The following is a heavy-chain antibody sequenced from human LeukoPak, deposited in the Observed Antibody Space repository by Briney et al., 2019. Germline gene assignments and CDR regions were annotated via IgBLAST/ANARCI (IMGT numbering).Heavy chain of an antibody. CDR3: ARDLAAAGEGDY. CDR1: GFTFSSYA. D-gene: IGHD6-13*01. CDR2: ISYDGSNK. J-gene: IGHJ4*02. V-gene: IGHV3-30*04. Sequence: PGGSLTLSCAASGFTFSSYAMHWVRQAPGQGQEREAVISYDGSNKYYADSVKGRFPISRDNSKNTLYLQMNSLRAEDTAVYYCARDLAAAGEGDYWGQGTLVTVSS.